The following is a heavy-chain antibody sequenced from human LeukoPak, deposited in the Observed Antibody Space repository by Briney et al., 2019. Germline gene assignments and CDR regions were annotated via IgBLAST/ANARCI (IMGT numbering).Heavy chain of an antibody. D-gene: IGHD1-26*01. Sequence: PSETLSLTCAVYGGSFSGYYWSWIRQPPGKGLEWIGEINHSGSTNYNPSLKSRVTISVDTSKNQFSLKLSSVTAADTAVYYCARPKARIVGATTRGGFGYWGQGTLVTVSP. CDR2: INHSGST. CDR3: ARPKARIVGATTRGGFGY. CDR1: GGSFSGYY. V-gene: IGHV4-34*01. J-gene: IGHJ4*02.